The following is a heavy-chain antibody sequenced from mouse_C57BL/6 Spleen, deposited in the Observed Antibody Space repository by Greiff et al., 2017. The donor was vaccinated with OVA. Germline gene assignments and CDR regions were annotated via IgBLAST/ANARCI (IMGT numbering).Heavy chain of an antibody. CDR2: IDPENGDT. Sequence: DVQLQESGAELVRPGASVKLSCTASGFNIKDDYMHWVKQRPEQGLEWIGWIDPENGDTEYASKFQGKATITADTSSNTAYLQLSSLTSEDTAVYYCTLYGYDWYFDVWGTGTTVTVSS. CDR1: GFNIKDDY. J-gene: IGHJ1*03. D-gene: IGHD2-2*01. V-gene: IGHV14-4*01. CDR3: TLYGYDWYFDV.